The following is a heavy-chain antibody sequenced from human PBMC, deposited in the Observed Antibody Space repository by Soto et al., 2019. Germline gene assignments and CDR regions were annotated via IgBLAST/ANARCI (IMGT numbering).Heavy chain of an antibody. D-gene: IGHD3-3*01. V-gene: IGHV4-4*02. CDR2: KSHSGST. Sequence: PSETLSLTCAVSGGSISSNNWWSWVRQPPGKGLEWIGEKSHSGSTNYNSSLKSRVTISIDTSKNQFSLRLISLTAADTAVYYCARGLPIYDFCIGYYSLPAYGMDVWGQGPMVTVSS. J-gene: IGHJ6*02. CDR1: GGSISSNNW. CDR3: ARGLPIYDFCIGYYSLPAYGMDV.